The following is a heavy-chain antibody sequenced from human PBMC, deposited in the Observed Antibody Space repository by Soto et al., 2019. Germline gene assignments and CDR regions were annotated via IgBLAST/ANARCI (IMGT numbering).Heavy chain of an antibody. Sequence: GGSLRLSCAASGFTFSSYAMHWFRQAPGKGLEWVAVISYDGSNKYYADSVKGRFTISRDNSKNTLYLQMNSLRAEDTAVYYCARDGYNSDYYYGMDVWGQGTTVTVSS. D-gene: IGHD5-12*01. CDR1: GFTFSSYA. CDR3: ARDGYNSDYYYGMDV. V-gene: IGHV3-30-3*01. J-gene: IGHJ6*02. CDR2: ISYDGSNK.